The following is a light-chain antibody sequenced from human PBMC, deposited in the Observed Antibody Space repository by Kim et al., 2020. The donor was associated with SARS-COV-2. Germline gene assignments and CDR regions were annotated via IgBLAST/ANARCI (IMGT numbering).Light chain of an antibody. J-gene: IGKJ4*01. Sequence: PAEKDTLACRASESVNRNYLACYPQKPGQAPRLLIYGASSRATGIPDRFSGRGSGTDFTLTISRLEPEDFAVYYCQQYGSSPKLPFGGGTKVDIK. CDR1: ESVNRNY. V-gene: IGKV3-20*01. CDR3: QQYGSSPKLP. CDR2: GAS.